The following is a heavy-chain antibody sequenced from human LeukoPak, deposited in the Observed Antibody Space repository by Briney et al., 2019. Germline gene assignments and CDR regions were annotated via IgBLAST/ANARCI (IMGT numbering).Heavy chain of an antibody. CDR3: ARHVDTATDYFDY. Sequence: SETLSLTCTVSGGSISSSSYYWGWIRQPPGNGLEWIGSIYYSGSSYYKPSLNSRVTISVHTSKNQFSLKLSSVTAADTAVYYCARHVDTATDYFDYWGQGTLVTVSS. D-gene: IGHD5-18*01. J-gene: IGHJ4*02. CDR1: GGSISSSSYY. V-gene: IGHV4-39*01. CDR2: IYYSGSS.